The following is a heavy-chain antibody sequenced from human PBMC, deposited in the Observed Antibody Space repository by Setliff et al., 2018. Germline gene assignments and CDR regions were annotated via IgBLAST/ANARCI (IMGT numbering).Heavy chain of an antibody. J-gene: IGHJ4*02. CDR2: INSDGSTT. V-gene: IGHV3-74*01. Sequence: QPGGSLRLSCAASGFTFSSYAMHWVRQAPGRGLVWVSRINSDGSTTNYADSVKGRFTISRDNAKNTLYLQMNSLRAEDTAVYYCARATQAYTSWTDSALGYWGKGTLVTVSS. CDR1: GFTFSSYA. D-gene: IGHD2-15*01. CDR3: ARATQAYTSWTDSALGY.